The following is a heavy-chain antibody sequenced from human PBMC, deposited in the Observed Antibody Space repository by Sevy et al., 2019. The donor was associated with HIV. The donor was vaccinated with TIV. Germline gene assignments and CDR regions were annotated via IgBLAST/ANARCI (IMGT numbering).Heavy chain of an antibody. CDR2: IKQDRSEK. CDR1: GFTFNSYW. Sequence: GGSRRLSCAASGFTFNSYWMSWVRQAPGKGLEWVANIKQDRSEKYYVDSVKGRFTISRDNSQNSLFLQMNTLRAEDTAVYYCAREGSPYDTYYYYYGMDVWGQGTTVTVSS. V-gene: IGHV3-7*01. J-gene: IGHJ6*02. CDR3: AREGSPYDTYYYYYGMDV. D-gene: IGHD5-12*01.